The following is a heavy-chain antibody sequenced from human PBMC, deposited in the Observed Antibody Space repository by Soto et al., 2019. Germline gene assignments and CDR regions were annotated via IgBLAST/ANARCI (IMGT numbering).Heavy chain of an antibody. D-gene: IGHD3-10*01. V-gene: IGHV4-4*07. CDR3: ARDANPPTVLWFGESTNWFDP. Sequence: SETLSLTCTVSGGSISSYYWSWIRQPAGKGLEWIGRIYTSGSTNYNPSLKSRVTMSVDTSKNQFSLKLSSVTAADTAVYYCARDANPPTVLWFGESTNWFDPWGQGTLVTVSS. CDR2: IYTSGST. CDR1: GGSISSYY. J-gene: IGHJ5*02.